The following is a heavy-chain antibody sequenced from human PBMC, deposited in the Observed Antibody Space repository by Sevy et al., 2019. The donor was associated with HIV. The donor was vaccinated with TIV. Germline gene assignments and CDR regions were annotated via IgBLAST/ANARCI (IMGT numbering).Heavy chain of an antibody. CDR2: IRSKAYGGTT. CDR3: TTVAQFTAFDI. J-gene: IGHJ3*02. V-gene: IGHV3-49*03. CDR1: GFTFGDYA. Sequence: GGSLRLSCTASGFTFGDYAMSWFRQAPGKGLEWVGFIRSKAYGGTTDYAAPVKGRFTISRDDSKNTLYLQMNSLKTEDTAVYYCTTVAQFTAFDIWGQGTMVTVSS.